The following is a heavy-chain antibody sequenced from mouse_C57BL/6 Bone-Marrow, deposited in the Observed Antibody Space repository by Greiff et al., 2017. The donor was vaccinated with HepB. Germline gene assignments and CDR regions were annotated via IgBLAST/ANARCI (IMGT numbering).Heavy chain of an antibody. CDR2: INPGSGGT. D-gene: IGHD3-1*01. Sequence: QVQLQQSGAELVRPGTSVKVSCKASGYAFTNYLIAWVKQRPGQGLEWIGVINPGSGGTNYNEKFKGKATLTADKSSSTAYMQLSSLTSEDSAVSVCARGGRRAYYFDYWGQGTTLTVSS. V-gene: IGHV1-54*01. J-gene: IGHJ2*01. CDR1: GYAFTNYL. CDR3: ARGGRRAYYFDY.